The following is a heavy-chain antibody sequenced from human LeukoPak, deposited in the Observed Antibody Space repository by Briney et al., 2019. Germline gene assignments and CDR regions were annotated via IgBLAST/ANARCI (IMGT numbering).Heavy chain of an antibody. CDR3: GRDSGDSSSWYYDFDY. Sequence: QPGGSLRLSCAASGFTVSSNYMSWVRQAPGKGLEWVSVIYSGGSTYYADSVKGRFTISRDNSKNTLYLQMNRLRAEDTAVYYGGRDSGDSSSWYYDFDYWGQGTLVTVSS. D-gene: IGHD6-13*01. CDR1: GFTVSSNY. CDR2: IYSGGST. J-gene: IGHJ4*02. V-gene: IGHV3-53*01.